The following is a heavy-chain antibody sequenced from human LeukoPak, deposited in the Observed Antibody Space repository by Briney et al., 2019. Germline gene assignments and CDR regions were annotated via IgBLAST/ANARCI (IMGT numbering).Heavy chain of an antibody. CDR1: GYTFTSYG. J-gene: IGHJ6*02. V-gene: IGHV1-69*13. CDR2: IIPIFGTA. CDR3: ARGEYSYYYYGMDV. D-gene: IGHD2-15*01. Sequence: ASVKVSCKASGYTFTSYGISWVRQAPGQGLEWMGGIIPIFGTANYAQKFQGRVTITADESTSTAYMELSSLRSEDTAVYYCARGEYSYYYYGMDVWGQGTTVTVSS.